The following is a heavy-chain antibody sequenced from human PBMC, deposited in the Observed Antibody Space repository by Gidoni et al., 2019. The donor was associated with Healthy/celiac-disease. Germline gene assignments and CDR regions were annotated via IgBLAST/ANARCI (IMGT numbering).Heavy chain of an antibody. D-gene: IGHD6-19*01. CDR1: GFTFSSYS. CDR2: ISSSSSYI. CDR3: AREGASRQWLVEEVDY. Sequence: EVQLVESGGGLVKPGGSLRLSCAASGFTFSSYSMNWVRQAPGKGLEWVSSISSSSSYIYYADSVKGRFTISRDNAKNSLYLQMNSLRAEDTAVYYCAREGASRQWLVEEVDYWGQGTLVTVSS. J-gene: IGHJ4*02. V-gene: IGHV3-21*01.